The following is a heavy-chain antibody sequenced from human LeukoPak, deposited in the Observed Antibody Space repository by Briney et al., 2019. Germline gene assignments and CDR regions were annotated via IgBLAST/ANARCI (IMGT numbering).Heavy chain of an antibody. J-gene: IGHJ1*01. CDR1: GFTFSNYA. V-gene: IGHV3-64*04. D-gene: IGHD3-10*01. CDR3: AKDGSSTGRAEYFQH. CDR2: ISSTGGST. Sequence: GGSLRLSCSASGFTFSNYAMHWVRQAPGKGLEYVSVISSTGGSTYYADSVKGRFTISRDNSKNTLYLQMNSLRAEDTAVYYCAKDGSSTGRAEYFQHWVQGTLVTVSS.